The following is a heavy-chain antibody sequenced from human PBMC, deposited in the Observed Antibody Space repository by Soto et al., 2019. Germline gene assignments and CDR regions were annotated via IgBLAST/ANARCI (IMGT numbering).Heavy chain of an antibody. CDR3: AREWRRLGPRRASQVDAFDI. J-gene: IGHJ3*02. V-gene: IGHV3-74*01. CDR1: GFTFSSYW. D-gene: IGHD6-25*01. Sequence: EVQLVESGGGLVQPGGSLRLFCAASGFTFSSYWMHWVRQAPGKGLVWVSRINSDGSSTSYADSVKGRFTISRDNAKNTLYLQMNSLRAEDTAVYYCAREWRRLGPRRASQVDAFDIWGQGTMVTVSS. CDR2: INSDGSST.